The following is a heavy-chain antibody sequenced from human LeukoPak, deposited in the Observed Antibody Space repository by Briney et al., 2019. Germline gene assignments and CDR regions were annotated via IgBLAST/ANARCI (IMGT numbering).Heavy chain of an antibody. CDR2: MNPNSGNT. V-gene: IGHV1-8*01. Sequence: ASVKVSCKASGYTFTSYDINWVRQATGQGLEWMGWMNPNSGNTGYAQKFQGRVTMTRNTSISTAYMELSSLRSEDTAVYYCARVWNSSGWFPYYHYYYYMDVWGKGTTVTISS. CDR3: ARVWNSSGWFPYYHYYYYMDV. J-gene: IGHJ6*03. D-gene: IGHD6-19*01. CDR1: GYTFTSYD.